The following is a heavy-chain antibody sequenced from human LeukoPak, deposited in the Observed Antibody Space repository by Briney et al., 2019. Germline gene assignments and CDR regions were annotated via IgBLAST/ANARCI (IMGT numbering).Heavy chain of an antibody. Sequence: TGGSLRLSCAASGFTFSSYSMNWVRQAPGKGLEWVSSISSSSSYIYYADSVKGRFTISRDNAKNSLYLQRNSLRAEDTAVYYCARDISGWLDYWGQGTLVTVSS. J-gene: IGHJ4*02. CDR2: ISSSSSYI. CDR3: ARDISGWLDY. V-gene: IGHV3-21*01. CDR1: GFTFSSYS. D-gene: IGHD6-19*01.